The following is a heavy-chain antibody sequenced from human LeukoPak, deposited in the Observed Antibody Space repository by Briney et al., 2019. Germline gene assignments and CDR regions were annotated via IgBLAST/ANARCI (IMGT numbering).Heavy chain of an antibody. V-gene: IGHV3-30*18. CDR2: ISYDGNSK. CDR3: AKDGGFYGENFDY. J-gene: IGHJ4*02. D-gene: IGHD4-17*01. Sequence: GRSLRLSCAASGFTFRSYGMHWVRQAPGKGLEWVAVISYDGNSKYYADSVKGLITISRDNSNNTLFLQMNSLRADDTAVFYCAKDGGFYGENFDYWGQGTLVTVSS. CDR1: GFTFRSYG.